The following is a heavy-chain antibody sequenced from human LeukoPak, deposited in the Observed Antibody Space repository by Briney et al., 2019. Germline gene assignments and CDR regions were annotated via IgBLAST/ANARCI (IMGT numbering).Heavy chain of an antibody. V-gene: IGHV3-53*01. CDR1: GFTVITND. Sequence: PGGSLRLSCAASGFTVITNDMTWVRQAPGKWLESVSVLYSDGNTKYADSVQGRFTISRDNSKNTLYLEMNSLSPDDAAVYYCARGVEPLAANTLAYWGQGTLVTVSS. CDR3: ARGVEPLAANTLAY. J-gene: IGHJ4*02. D-gene: IGHD1-14*01. CDR2: LYSDGNT.